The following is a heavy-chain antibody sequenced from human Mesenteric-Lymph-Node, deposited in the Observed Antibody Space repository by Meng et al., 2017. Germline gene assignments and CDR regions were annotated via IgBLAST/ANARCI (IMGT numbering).Heavy chain of an antibody. J-gene: IGHJ4*02. D-gene: IGHD2-2*01. CDR1: GFTFSSYA. CDR2: ISGSGGST. V-gene: IGHV3-23*01. CDR3: AKGTKPFDY. Sequence: GESLKISCAASGFTFSSYAMSWVRQAPGKGLEWVSAISGSGGSTYYADSVKGRFTISRDNSKNTLYLQMNSLRAEDTAVYYCAKGTKPFDYWGQGTLVTVSS.